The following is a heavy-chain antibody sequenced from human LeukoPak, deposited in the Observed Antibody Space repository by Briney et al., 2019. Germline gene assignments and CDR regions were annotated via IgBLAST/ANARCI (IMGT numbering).Heavy chain of an antibody. J-gene: IGHJ4*02. D-gene: IGHD2-15*01. Sequence: ASVTVSCKASGYTFTSYGISWVRQAPGQGLEWMGWVSAYNGNTNYTQKLQGRVTMTTDTSTSTAYMELRSLRSDDTAVYYCARVHTRSGGVDYWGQGTLVTVSS. CDR2: VSAYNGNT. V-gene: IGHV1-18*01. CDR1: GYTFTSYG. CDR3: ARVHTRSGGVDY.